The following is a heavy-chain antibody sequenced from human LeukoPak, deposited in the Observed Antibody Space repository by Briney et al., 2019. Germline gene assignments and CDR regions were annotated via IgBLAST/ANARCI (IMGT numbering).Heavy chain of an antibody. CDR1: GFTFSSYW. J-gene: IGHJ4*02. V-gene: IGHV3-7*01. CDR2: IKQDGSEK. CDR3: AKGHTSLAP. Sequence: PGGSLRLSCAASGFTFSSYWMSWVRQAPGKRLEWVANIKQDGSEKYYVDSVKGRFTISRDNAKNTLYLQMTSLRAEDTAVYYCAKGHTSLAPGGQGALVTVSS. D-gene: IGHD5-18*01.